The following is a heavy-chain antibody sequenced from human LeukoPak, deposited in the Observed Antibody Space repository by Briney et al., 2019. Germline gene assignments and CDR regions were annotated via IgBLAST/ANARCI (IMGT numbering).Heavy chain of an antibody. D-gene: IGHD6-19*01. J-gene: IGHJ4*02. CDR2: ITIGSTYI. CDR1: RFTFGSYW. CDR3: ARDRYGDSSGARDY. Sequence: GGSLRLSCAASRFTFGSYWMHWVRQAPGKGLEWVSTITIGSTYIYYAESAKGRFTISRDNAKNSLYLQMNSLRVEDTAVYYCARDRYGDSSGARDYWGQGTLVTVSS. V-gene: IGHV3-21*01.